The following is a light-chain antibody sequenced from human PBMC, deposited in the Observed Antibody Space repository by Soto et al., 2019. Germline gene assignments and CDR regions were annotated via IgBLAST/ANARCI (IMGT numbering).Light chain of an antibody. J-gene: IGLJ2*01. CDR2: GNN. V-gene: IGLV1-40*01. CDR1: SSNIGAGFD. Sequence: QSALTQPPSVSGAPGQRVTISCTGSSSNIGAGFDVYWHQQLPGTAPKLLINGNNNRPSGVPDRFSGSKSGTSASLAISGLQAEDEADYYCQSYDSSLRGSVFGGGTKVTVL. CDR3: QSYDSSLRGSV.